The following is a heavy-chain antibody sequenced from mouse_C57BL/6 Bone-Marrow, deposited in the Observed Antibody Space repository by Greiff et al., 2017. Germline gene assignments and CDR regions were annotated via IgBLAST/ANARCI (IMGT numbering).Heavy chain of an antibody. D-gene: IGHD1-1*01. J-gene: IGHJ4*01. CDR3: TKKWGYGSSYGYAVDY. CDR1: GFSLTCYG. CDR2: IWSGGST. V-gene: IGHV2-5*01. Sequence: QVHVKQSGPGLVQPSQCLSITCTASGFSLTCYGVHWVRQSPGKGLGWLGVIWSGGSTDYNAAFMSRLSITKDNSKSQVIFKMNSLQADDTAIYYWTKKWGYGSSYGYAVDYWGQGTSVTVSS.